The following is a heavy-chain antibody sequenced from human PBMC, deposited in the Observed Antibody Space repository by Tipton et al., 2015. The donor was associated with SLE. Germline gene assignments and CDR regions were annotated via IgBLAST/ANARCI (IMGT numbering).Heavy chain of an antibody. D-gene: IGHD4-17*01. CDR3: ERIYGHYVLDY. J-gene: IGHJ4*02. V-gene: IGHV1-18*01. CDR1: GYHFTTYS. Sequence: QSGPEVKKPGASVKVSCKASGYHFTTYSISWVRQAPGQGLEWMGWVSAYNDNTNYAQKFQDRVTMTTDTSTSTAYMELRSLRSDDTAAYICERIYGHYVLDYWGQGTLVTVSS. CDR2: VSAYNDNT.